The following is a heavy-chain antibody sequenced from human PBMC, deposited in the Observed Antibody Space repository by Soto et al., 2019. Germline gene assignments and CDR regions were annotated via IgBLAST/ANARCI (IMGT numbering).Heavy chain of an antibody. J-gene: IGHJ4*02. CDR1: GFTVSSNY. Sequence: EVQLVESGGGLIQPGGSLRLSCAASGFTVSSNYMSWVRQAPGKGLEWVSVIYSGGSTYYADSVKGRFTISRDNSKNTLYLQMSILRAEDTAVYYCAREGYVWGSYRYFDCWGQGTLVTVSS. D-gene: IGHD3-16*02. CDR3: AREGYVWGSYRYFDC. CDR2: IYSGGST. V-gene: IGHV3-53*01.